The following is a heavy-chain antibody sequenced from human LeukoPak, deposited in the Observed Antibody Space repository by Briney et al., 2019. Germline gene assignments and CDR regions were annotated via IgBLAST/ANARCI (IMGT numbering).Heavy chain of an antibody. V-gene: IGHV3-9*03. D-gene: IGHD6-13*01. J-gene: IGHJ4*02. CDR2: ISWNSGSI. CDR1: GFTFDDYA. Sequence: GGSLGLSCAASGFTFDDYAMHWVRQAPGKGLEWVSGISWNSGSIGYADSVKGRFTISRDNAKNSLYLQMNSLRAEDMALYYCARIAAAGPFDYWGQGTLVTVSS. CDR3: ARIAAAGPFDY.